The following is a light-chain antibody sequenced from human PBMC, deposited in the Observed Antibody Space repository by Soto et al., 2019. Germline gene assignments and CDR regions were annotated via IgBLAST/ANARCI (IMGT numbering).Light chain of an antibody. CDR3: QHRMNWPLT. V-gene: IGKV3D-20*02. J-gene: IGKJ5*01. CDR1: QSVSSSY. CDR2: DAS. Sequence: EIVLTQSPGTLSLSPGERATLSCRASQSVSSSYLAWYRQNPGQAPRLLIYDASNRASGTPARFSGSGSETDFTLTISSLEPEDFAVYYCQHRMNWPLTFGQGTRLEIK.